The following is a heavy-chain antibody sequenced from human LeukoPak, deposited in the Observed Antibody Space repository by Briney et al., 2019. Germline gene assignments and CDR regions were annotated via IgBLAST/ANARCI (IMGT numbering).Heavy chain of an antibody. J-gene: IGHJ6*04. V-gene: IGHV3-23*01. CDR1: GFTFSSYA. Sequence: PGGSLRLSCAASGFTFSSYAMSWVRQAPGKGLEWVSAISGSGGSTYYADSVKGRFTISRDNSKNTLYLQMKSLRAEDTAVYYCAREFEVAGLAMDVWGKGATVTVSS. CDR3: AREFEVAGLAMDV. CDR2: ISGSGGST. D-gene: IGHD6-19*01.